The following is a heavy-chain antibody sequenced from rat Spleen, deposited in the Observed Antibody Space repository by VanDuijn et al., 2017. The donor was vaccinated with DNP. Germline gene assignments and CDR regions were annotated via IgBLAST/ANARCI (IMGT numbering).Heavy chain of an antibody. J-gene: IGHJ4*01. D-gene: IGHD1-10*01. V-gene: IGHV5-29*01. CDR1: GFPFSDYY. CDR2: ISYDGGNT. CDR3: ARHRTTSPYYYFMDA. Sequence: EVHLVESDGGLVQPGRSLKLSCAASGFPFSDYYMAWVRQAPTKGLAWVATISYDGGNTYSRDSVKGRFTISRDNAKSTLYLQMDSLRSEDTATYYCARHRTTSPYYYFMDAWGQGASVTVSS.